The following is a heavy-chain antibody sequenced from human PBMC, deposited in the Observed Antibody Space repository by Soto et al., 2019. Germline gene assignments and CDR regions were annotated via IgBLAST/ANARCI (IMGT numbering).Heavy chain of an antibody. CDR2: IWYAGSNK. D-gene: IGHD3-9*01. J-gene: IGHJ6*02. CDR1: GFTFSSYG. Sequence: TGGSLRLSCAASGFTFSSYGMHWVRQAPGKGLEWGAVIWYAGSNKYYADSVKGRFTISRDNSKNTLYLQMNSLRAEDTAVYYCARDSRDILTGYYFYYYYGMDVWGQGTTVTVTS. V-gene: IGHV3-33*01. CDR3: ARDSRDILTGYYFYYYYGMDV.